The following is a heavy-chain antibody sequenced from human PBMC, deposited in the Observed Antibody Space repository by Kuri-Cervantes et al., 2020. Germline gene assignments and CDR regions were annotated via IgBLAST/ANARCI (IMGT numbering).Heavy chain of an antibody. CDR1: GGSISSGDYY. CDR2: IYYSGST. J-gene: IGHJ4*02. Sequence: SETLSLTCTVSGGSISSGDYYWSWIRQPPGKGLEWIGYIYYSGSTYYNPSLKSRVTISVDTSKNQFSLKLSSVTAADTAVYYCARGGGFYYFDYWGQGTLVTVSS. CDR3: ARGGGFYYFDY. D-gene: IGHD3-3*01. V-gene: IGHV4-30-4*02.